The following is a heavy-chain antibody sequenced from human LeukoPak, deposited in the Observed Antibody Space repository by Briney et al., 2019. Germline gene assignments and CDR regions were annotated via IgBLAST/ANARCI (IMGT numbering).Heavy chain of an antibody. V-gene: IGHV4-59*01. J-gene: IGHJ4*02. CDR1: GGSISSYY. CDR3: AREGSYREFDY. D-gene: IGHD2-15*01. CDR2: IYYSGST. Sequence: SETLSLTCTVSGGSISSYYWSWIRQPPGKGLEWIGYIYYSGSTNYNPSLKSRVTISVDTSKNQFSLKLSSVTAADTAVYYCAREGSYREFDYWGQGTLVTVSS.